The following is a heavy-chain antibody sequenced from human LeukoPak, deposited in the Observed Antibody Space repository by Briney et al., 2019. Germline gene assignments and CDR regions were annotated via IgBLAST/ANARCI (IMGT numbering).Heavy chain of an antibody. CDR2: IIPIFGTA. CDR3: ARSPLSIRWYMYYYGMDV. D-gene: IGHD6-13*01. V-gene: IGHV1-69*13. J-gene: IGHJ6*02. CDR1: GDTFSSYA. Sequence: SVKVSCKASGDTFSSYAISWVRQAPGQGLEWMGGIIPIFGTANYAQKFQGRVTITADESTSTAYMELSSLRSEDTAVYYCARSPLSIRWYMYYYGMDVWGQGTTVTVSS.